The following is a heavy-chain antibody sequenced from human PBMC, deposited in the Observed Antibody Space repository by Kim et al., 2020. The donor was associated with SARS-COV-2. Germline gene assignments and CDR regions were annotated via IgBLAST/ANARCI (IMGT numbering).Heavy chain of an antibody. D-gene: IGHD2-8*02. J-gene: IGHJ6*02. CDR1: GGSISSYF. V-gene: IGHV4-59*01. CDR2: IYYSGST. Sequence: SETLSLTCSVSGGSISSYFWSWIRQPPGKGLECIGYIYYSGSTNYNPSLRGRVTISMDTSKNQFSLRLRTVTAADAAVYYCARLPVAGLNPAHNYSAMDVWGQGTTVTVSS. CDR3: ARLPVAGLNPAHNYSAMDV.